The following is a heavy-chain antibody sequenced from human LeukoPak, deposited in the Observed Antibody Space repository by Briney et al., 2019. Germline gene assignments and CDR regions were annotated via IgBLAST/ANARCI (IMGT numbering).Heavy chain of an antibody. CDR3: ARARPDIVVVPAANYYYYGMDV. V-gene: IGHV1-3*01. J-gene: IGHJ6*04. D-gene: IGHD2-2*01. CDR1: GYTFTSYA. Sequence: ASVKVSCKASGYTFTSYAMHWVRQAPGQRLEWMGWINAGNGNTKYSQKFQGRVTITRDTSTSTAYMELSSLRSEDTAVYYCARARPDIVVVPAANYYYYGMDVWGKGTTVTVSS. CDR2: INAGNGNT.